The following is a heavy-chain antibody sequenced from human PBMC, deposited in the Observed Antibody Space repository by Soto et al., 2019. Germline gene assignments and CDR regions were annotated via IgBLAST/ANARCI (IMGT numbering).Heavy chain of an antibody. J-gene: IGHJ6*02. Sequence: QVQLVESGGGVVQPGRSLRLSCAASGFTFSSYGMHWVRQAPGKGLEWVAVISNDGSNKYYADSVKGRFTISRDNSKNTLYLQMNSLRAEDTAVYYCAKDSPGDVWGQGTTVTVSS. CDR2: ISNDGSNK. V-gene: IGHV3-30*18. CDR1: GFTFSSYG. CDR3: AKDSPGDV.